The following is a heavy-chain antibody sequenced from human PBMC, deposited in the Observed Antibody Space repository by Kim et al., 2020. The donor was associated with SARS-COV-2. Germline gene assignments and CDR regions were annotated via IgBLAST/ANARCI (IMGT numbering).Heavy chain of an antibody. CDR3: AKAATTVTSFDY. V-gene: IGHV3-9*01. Sequence: GYADSVKGRFTISRDNAKNSLYLQMNSLRAEDTALYYCAKAATTVTSFDYWGQGTLVTVSS. J-gene: IGHJ4*02. D-gene: IGHD4-17*01.